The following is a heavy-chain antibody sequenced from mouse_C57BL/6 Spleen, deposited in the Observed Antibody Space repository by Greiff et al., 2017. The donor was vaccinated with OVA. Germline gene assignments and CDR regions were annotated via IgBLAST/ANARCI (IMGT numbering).Heavy chain of an antibody. Sequence: VQLQQSGAELVRPGTSVKMSCKASGYTFTNYWIGWAKQRPGHGLEWIGDIYPGGGYTNYNEKFKGKATLTADKSSSTAYMQFSSLTSEDSAIYYCARHYYGSSWYVDVWGTGTTVTVSS. CDR3: ARHYYGSSWYVDV. J-gene: IGHJ1*03. V-gene: IGHV1-63*01. D-gene: IGHD1-1*01. CDR1: GYTFTNYW. CDR2: IYPGGGYT.